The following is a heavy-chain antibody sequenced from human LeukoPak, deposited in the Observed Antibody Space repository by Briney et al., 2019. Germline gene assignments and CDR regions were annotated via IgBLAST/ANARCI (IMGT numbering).Heavy chain of an antibody. Sequence: GGSLRLSCAASGFTFSSYSMNWVRQAPGKGLEWVSSISSSSSYIYYADSVKGRFTISRDNAKNTLYLQMNSLRAEDTAVYYCARDMLDPTSSYFDYWGQGTLVTVSS. V-gene: IGHV3-21*01. D-gene: IGHD2-2*01. CDR1: GFTFSSYS. CDR3: ARDMLDPTSSYFDY. J-gene: IGHJ4*02. CDR2: ISSSSSYI.